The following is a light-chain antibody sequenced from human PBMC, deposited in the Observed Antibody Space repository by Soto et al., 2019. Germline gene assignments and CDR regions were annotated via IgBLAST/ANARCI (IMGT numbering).Light chain of an antibody. CDR1: KNDIGVYDY. V-gene: IGLV2-8*01. CDR2: EVT. Sequence: QSVLTQSPSASGSPGQSVTISCTGTKNDIGVYDYVSWFQQHPGKAPKLIIYEVTKRPSGVPDRFSASKSGNTASLTVSGLQAEDEADYYCSSFVAGNNYWVFGGGTKLTVL. J-gene: IGLJ3*02. CDR3: SSFVAGNNYWV.